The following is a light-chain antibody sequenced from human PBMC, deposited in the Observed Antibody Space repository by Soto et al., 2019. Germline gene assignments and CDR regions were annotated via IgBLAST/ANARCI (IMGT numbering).Light chain of an antibody. V-gene: IGLV2-14*01. CDR1: SSDVGNYNY. CDR3: SSFTRSTTYV. Sequence: QSVLTQSASVSGSPGQSITISCTGTSSDVGNYNYVSWYQQHPGEVPKLIIFNVNNRPSGVSNRFSGPKSGNTASLTISGLQSEDEADYYCSSFTRSTTYVVGTGTKVTV. J-gene: IGLJ1*01. CDR2: NVN.